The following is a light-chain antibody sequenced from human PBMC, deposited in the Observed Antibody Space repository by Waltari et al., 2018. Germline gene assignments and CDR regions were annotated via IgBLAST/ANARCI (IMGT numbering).Light chain of an antibody. CDR3: LQDYNYPHT. CDR1: QGIRKD. Sequence: AIQMTQSPSSLSASVGDRITITCRASQGIRKDLGWYQQKPGKAPNLLIYAAASLQSGVPSRFSGSGSGTDFTLTISSLQPEDFATYYCLQDYNYPHTFGQGTKVEIK. CDR2: AAA. V-gene: IGKV1-6*01. J-gene: IGKJ1*01.